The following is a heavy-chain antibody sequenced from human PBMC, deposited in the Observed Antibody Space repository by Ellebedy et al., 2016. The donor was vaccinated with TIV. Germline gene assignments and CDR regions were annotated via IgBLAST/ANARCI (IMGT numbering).Heavy chain of an antibody. J-gene: IGHJ6*02. CDR3: ARDMGSSGWWGYGMDV. CDR2: ISGSGGST. V-gene: IGHV3-23*01. Sequence: GESLKISCAASGFTFSSYAMSWVRQAPGKGLEWVSAISGSGGSTYYADSVKGRFTISRDNSKNSLYLQMNSLRAEDTAVYYCARDMGSSGWWGYGMDVWGQGTTVTVSS. D-gene: IGHD6-19*01. CDR1: GFTFSSYA.